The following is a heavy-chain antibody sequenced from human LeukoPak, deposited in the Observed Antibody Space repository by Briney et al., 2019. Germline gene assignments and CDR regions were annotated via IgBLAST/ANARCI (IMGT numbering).Heavy chain of an antibody. Sequence: PGGSLRLSCAASGFTFSDYYMSWIRQAPGKGLEWVSYISSRSSYTNYADSVKGRFTISRDNAKNSLYLQMNSLRAEDTAVYYCARVPRITVVRGVIMAYYFDYWGQGTLVTVSS. CDR2: ISSRSSYT. J-gene: IGHJ4*02. CDR3: ARVPRITVVRGVIMAYYFDY. V-gene: IGHV3-11*05. CDR1: GFTFSDYY. D-gene: IGHD3-10*01.